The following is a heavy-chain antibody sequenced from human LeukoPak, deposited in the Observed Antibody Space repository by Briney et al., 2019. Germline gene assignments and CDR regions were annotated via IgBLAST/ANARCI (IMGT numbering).Heavy chain of an antibody. J-gene: IGHJ4*02. CDR2: IIPIFGTA. CDR1: GGTFSSYA. V-gene: IGHV1-69*05. Sequence: SVKVSCKASGGTFSSYAISWVRQAPGKGLEWMGRIIPIFGTANYAQKFQGRVTITTDESTSTAYMELSSLRSDDTAVYYCARFVDQVVVPAAHPDQGDFDYWGQGTLVTVSS. CDR3: ARFVDQVVVPAAHPDQGDFDY. D-gene: IGHD2-2*01.